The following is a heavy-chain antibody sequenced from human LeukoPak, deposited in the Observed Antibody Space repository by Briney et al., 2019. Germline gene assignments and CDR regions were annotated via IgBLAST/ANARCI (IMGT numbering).Heavy chain of an antibody. CDR2: ISGSGGST. Sequence: GGSLRLSCAATGFTFSSYAMSWVRQAPGKGLERVSAISGSGGSTYYADSVKGRFTISRDNSKNTLYLQMNSLRAEDTAVYYCAKDYQMYYFDYWGQGTLVTVSS. V-gene: IGHV3-23*01. CDR1: GFTFSSYA. CDR3: AKDYQMYYFDY. J-gene: IGHJ4*02. D-gene: IGHD3-16*02.